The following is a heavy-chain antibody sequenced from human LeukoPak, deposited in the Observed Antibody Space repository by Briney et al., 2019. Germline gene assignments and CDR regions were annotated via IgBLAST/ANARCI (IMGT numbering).Heavy chain of an antibody. CDR3: ARGGGYSSSWFAFDI. J-gene: IGHJ3*02. CDR2: INHSGST. D-gene: IGHD6-13*01. Sequence: ASETLSLTCAVYGGSFSGYYWSWIRQPPGKGLEWIGEINHSGSTYYNPSLKSRVTISVDTSKNQFSLKLSSVTAADTAVYYCARGGGYSSSWFAFDIWGQGTMVTVSS. V-gene: IGHV4-34*01. CDR1: GGSFSGYY.